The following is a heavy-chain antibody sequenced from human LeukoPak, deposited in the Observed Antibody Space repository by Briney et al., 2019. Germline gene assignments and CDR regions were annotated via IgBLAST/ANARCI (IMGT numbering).Heavy chain of an antibody. D-gene: IGHD6-13*01. CDR1: GFTFDDYG. CDR3: ARASSSSWYYYYYYYMDV. J-gene: IGHJ6*03. V-gene: IGHV3-20*04. CDR2: INWNGGST. Sequence: GGSLRLSCAASGFTFDDYGMSWVRQAPGKGLEWVSGINWNGGSTGYADSVKGRFTISRDNAKNSLYLQMNSLRAEDTALYYCARASSSSWYYYYYYYMDVWGKGTTVTVSS.